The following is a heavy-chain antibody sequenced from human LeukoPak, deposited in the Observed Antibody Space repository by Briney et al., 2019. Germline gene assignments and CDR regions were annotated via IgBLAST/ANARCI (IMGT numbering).Heavy chain of an antibody. D-gene: IGHD3-9*01. J-gene: IGHJ4*02. CDR3: ARHYDILTGPNH. Sequence: GEPLQISCQGSGSRFTSYWIGGVRRLPGKGLGGMGIIYPGDSDTRYSPSFQGQVTISADKSISTAYLQWSSLKASDTAMYYCARHYDILTGPNHWGQGTLVTVSS. CDR1: GSRFTSYW. V-gene: IGHV5-51*01. CDR2: IYPGDSDT.